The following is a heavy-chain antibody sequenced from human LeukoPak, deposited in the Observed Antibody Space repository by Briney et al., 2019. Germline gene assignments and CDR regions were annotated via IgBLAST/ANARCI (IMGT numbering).Heavy chain of an antibody. J-gene: IGHJ4*02. CDR1: GFTFSSYS. CDR2: ISSSSGTI. Sequence: GGSLRLSCTASGFTFSSYSMDWVRQAPGKGLEWVSYISSSSGTINYADSVKGRFTISRDKAKNSLYLEMNSLRAGDTAVYFCARQGNYGDFNYWGQGTLVTVSS. D-gene: IGHD4-11*01. V-gene: IGHV3-48*01. CDR3: ARQGNYGDFNY.